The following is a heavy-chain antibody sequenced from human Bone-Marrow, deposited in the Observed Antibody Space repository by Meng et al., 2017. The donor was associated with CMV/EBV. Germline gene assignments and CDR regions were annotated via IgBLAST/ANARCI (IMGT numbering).Heavy chain of an antibody. CDR1: GGTFSSYA. CDR2: MNPNSGNT. D-gene: IGHD2-2*02. J-gene: IGHJ5*02. Sequence: ASVKVSCKASGGTFSSYAINWVRQATGQGLEWMGWMNPNSGNTGYAQKFQGRVTITRNTSISTAYMELSSLRSEDTAVYYCARRVPAAIRSGVVWFDPWGQGTLVTVSS. V-gene: IGHV1-8*03. CDR3: ARRVPAAIRSGVVWFDP.